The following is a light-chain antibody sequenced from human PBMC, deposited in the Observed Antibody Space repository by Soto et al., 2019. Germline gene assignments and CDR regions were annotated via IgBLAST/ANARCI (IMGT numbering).Light chain of an antibody. J-gene: IGKJ5*01. CDR3: HQYNNWPPIT. CDR2: GAS. CDR1: QSVRRN. V-gene: IGKV3-15*01. Sequence: EIVMTQSPATLSVSPGERATLSCRASQSVRRNLAWYQQKPGQAPRLLIYGASTRATGIPARFSGSGSGTEFTLTISNLQSEDFAVYYCHQYNNWPPITFGQGTRLEIK.